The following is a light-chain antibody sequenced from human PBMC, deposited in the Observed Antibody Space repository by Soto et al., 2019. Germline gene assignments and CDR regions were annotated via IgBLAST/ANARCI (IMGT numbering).Light chain of an antibody. CDR1: SSDVGGYNY. Sequence: QSVLTQPPSASGSPGQQVAISCTGTSSDVGGYNYVSWYQQHPGKAPKLMIYEVNKRPSGVPDRFSGSKSGNTASLTVSGLQAEDEADYYCSSYAGSSNVFGTGTKVTVL. CDR2: EVN. J-gene: IGLJ1*01. CDR3: SSYAGSSNV. V-gene: IGLV2-8*01.